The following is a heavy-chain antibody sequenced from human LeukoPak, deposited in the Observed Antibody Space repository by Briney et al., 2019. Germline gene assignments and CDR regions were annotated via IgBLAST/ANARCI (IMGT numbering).Heavy chain of an antibody. V-gene: IGHV1-8*01. Sequence: ASVKVSCKASGYTFTSYDINWVRQATGQGPEWMGWMNPNSGHTDYAQKFQGRVTMTRNTSITTAYMELSSLTSEDTAVYFCARMNYDDRSGSLNWFDPWGQGTLVTVSS. CDR1: GYTFTSYD. J-gene: IGHJ5*02. CDR2: MNPNSGHT. CDR3: ARMNYDDRSGSLNWFDP. D-gene: IGHD3-22*01.